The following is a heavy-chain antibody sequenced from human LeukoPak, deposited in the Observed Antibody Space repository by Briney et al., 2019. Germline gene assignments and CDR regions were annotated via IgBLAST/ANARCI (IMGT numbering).Heavy chain of an antibody. CDR1: GFTFSSYA. CDR3: ARGGQWLVPYYFDY. V-gene: IGHV3-30*02. CDR2: IRYDGANK. Sequence: GGSLRLSCAASGFTFSSYAMHCVRQDPGKGLEWVAFIRYDGANKYYADSVKGRFTISRDNSKNTLYLQMNSLRAEDTAVYYCARGGQWLVPYYFDYWGQGTLVTVSS. D-gene: IGHD6-19*01. J-gene: IGHJ4*02.